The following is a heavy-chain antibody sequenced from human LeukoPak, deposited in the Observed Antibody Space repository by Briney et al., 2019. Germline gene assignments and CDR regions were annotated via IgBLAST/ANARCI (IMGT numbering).Heavy chain of an antibody. CDR1: GFTFSSYA. Sequence: GGSLRLSCAASGFTFSSYAMNWVRQAPGKGLEWVSAISGSGGSTYYADSVKGRFTISRDNSKSTLYLQINSLRAEDTAVYYCAKMAREDGYNSWGQGTLVTVSS. CDR2: ISGSGGST. J-gene: IGHJ4*02. CDR3: AKMAREDGYNS. V-gene: IGHV3-23*01. D-gene: IGHD5-24*01.